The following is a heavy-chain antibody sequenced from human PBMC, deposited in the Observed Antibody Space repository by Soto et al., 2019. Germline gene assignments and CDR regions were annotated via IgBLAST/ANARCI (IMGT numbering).Heavy chain of an antibody. J-gene: IGHJ4*02. CDR1: GGSINSGGYY. Sequence: SETLSLTCTVSGGSINSGGYYWSWIRQHPGKGLEWIGYIYYSGSTYYNPSLESRVTISVDTSKNQFSLKLTSVTAADTAVYFCARAQTIFGIITVFDYWGQGTLVTVSS. D-gene: IGHD3-3*01. V-gene: IGHV4-31*03. CDR3: ARAQTIFGIITVFDY. CDR2: IYYSGST.